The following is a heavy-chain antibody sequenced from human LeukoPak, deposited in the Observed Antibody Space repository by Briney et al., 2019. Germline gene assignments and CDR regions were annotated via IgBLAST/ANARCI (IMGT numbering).Heavy chain of an antibody. V-gene: IGHV1-8*01. CDR1: GYTFTSYD. Sequence: ASVKVSCKASGYTFTSYDINWVRQATGQGLEWMGWMNPNSGNTGYAQKFQGRVTMTRNTSISTAYMELSSLRSEDTAVYYCARGNVMGEGFNLREFDYWGQGTLVTVSS. CDR2: MNPNSGNT. D-gene: IGHD4-17*01. CDR3: ARGNVMGEGFNLREFDY. J-gene: IGHJ4*02.